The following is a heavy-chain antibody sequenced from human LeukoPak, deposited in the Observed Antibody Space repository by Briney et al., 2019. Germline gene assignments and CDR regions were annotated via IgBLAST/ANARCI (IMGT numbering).Heavy chain of an antibody. Sequence: GGSLRLSCAVSGFTFSSYEMNWVRQAPGKGLEWVSYISSSGSTIYYADSVKGRFTISRDNAKNSLYLQMNSLRAEDTAVYYCARIYYYGSGSYLDYWGQGTLVTVSS. CDR3: ARIYYYGSGSYLDY. J-gene: IGHJ4*02. CDR2: ISSSGSTI. D-gene: IGHD3-10*01. V-gene: IGHV3-48*03. CDR1: GFTFSSYE.